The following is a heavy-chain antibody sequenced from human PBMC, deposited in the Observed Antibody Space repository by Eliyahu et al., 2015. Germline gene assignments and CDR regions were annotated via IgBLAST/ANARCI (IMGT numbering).Heavy chain of an antibody. CDR3: ARDHNMVTIFGVVSGVRYFDY. Sequence: QVQLQESGPGLVKPSETLSLTCTVSGYSISSGYXWGWIRQPPGKGLEWIGSIYHSGSTYYNPSLKSRVTISVDTSKNQFSLKLSSVTAADTAVYYCARDHNMVTIFGVVSGVRYFDYWGQGTLVTVSS. J-gene: IGHJ4*02. D-gene: IGHD3-3*01. CDR1: GYSISSGYX. V-gene: IGHV4-38-2*02. CDR2: IYHSGST.